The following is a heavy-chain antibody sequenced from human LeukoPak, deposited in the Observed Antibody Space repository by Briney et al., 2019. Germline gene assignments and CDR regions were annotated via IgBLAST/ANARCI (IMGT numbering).Heavy chain of an antibody. CDR3: ARGHVIGGSYYFDY. CDR1: GFTFSSYA. Sequence: AGGSLRLSCAASGFTFSSYAMHWVRQAPGKGLEWVAVISYDGSNKYYADSVKGRFTISRDNSENTLYLQMNSLRAEDTAVYYCARGHVIGGSYYFDYWGQGTLVTVSS. V-gene: IGHV3-30-3*01. CDR2: ISYDGSNK. J-gene: IGHJ4*02. D-gene: IGHD2-15*01.